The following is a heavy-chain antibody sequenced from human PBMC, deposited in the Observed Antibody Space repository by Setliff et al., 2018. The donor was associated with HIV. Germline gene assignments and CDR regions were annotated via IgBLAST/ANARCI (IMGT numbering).Heavy chain of an antibody. J-gene: IGHJ4*02. Sequence: SETLSLTCDVSGFSISSRYYWNWFRQPAGKGLEWIGRVYIRGSPNSNPSLMSRVTTSIDTSKNQFFLRLSSVTAADTAVYYCAREGRQLWFFDFWGQGALVTVSS. D-gene: IGHD5-18*01. CDR2: VYIRGSP. CDR3: AREGRQLWFFDF. CDR1: GFSISSRYY. V-gene: IGHV4-4*07.